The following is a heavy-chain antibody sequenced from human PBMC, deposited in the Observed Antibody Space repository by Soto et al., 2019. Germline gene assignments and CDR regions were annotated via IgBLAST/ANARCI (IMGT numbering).Heavy chain of an antibody. CDR3: XXXXXXDYGDYVFDY. Sequence: QVQLQESGPGLVKPSQTLSLTCTVSGGSISSGGYYWSWIRQHPGKGLEWIGYIYYSGSTYYNPSLKSRVTISVDTSKNQFSLKLSSVTAADTAVXXXXXXXXXDYGDYVFDYWGQGTLVT. J-gene: IGHJ4*02. CDR2: IYYSGST. CDR1: GGSISSGGYY. D-gene: IGHD4-17*01. V-gene: IGHV4-31*03.